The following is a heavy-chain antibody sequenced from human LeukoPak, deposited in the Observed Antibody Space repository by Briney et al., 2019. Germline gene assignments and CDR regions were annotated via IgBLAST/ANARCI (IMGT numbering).Heavy chain of an antibody. CDR1: GFTFSSYA. J-gene: IGHJ4*02. Sequence: PGGSLRLSCAASGFTFSSYAMHWVRQAPGKGLEWVAVISYDGSNRYYADSVKGRFTISRDNSKNTLYLQMNSLKIEDTAVYYCIRVNNGYAKDFDYWGQGTLVTVSS. D-gene: IGHD2-8*01. CDR2: ISYDGSNR. V-gene: IGHV3-30*04. CDR3: IRVNNGYAKDFDY.